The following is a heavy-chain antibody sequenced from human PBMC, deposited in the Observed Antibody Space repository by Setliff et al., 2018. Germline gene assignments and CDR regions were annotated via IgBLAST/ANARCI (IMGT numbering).Heavy chain of an antibody. CDR1: GYTFTSHY. J-gene: IGHJ3*02. Sequence: ASVKVSCKASGYTFTSHYMHWVRQAPGLGLEWMGTINPSSGNTNYAQKLQGRVTMTTDTSTSTAYMELRSLRSEDTAVYYCARALVVAAAFDIWGQGTMVTVSS. V-gene: IGHV1-46*01. CDR2: INPSSGNT. CDR3: ARALVVAAAFDI. D-gene: IGHD2-15*01.